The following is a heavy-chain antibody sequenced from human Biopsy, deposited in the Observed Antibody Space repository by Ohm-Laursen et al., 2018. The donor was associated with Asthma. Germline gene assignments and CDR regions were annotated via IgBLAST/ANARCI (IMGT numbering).Heavy chain of an antibody. CDR1: GFSFSNYG. V-gene: IGHV3-30*18. Sequence: SLRLSCTASGFSFSNYGMHWVRQAPGKGLDWVAVISFDGTNRNYTDSVKGRFTISRDNSRNTLHLQMDSLRAEDTAAYYCAKDVFPGWELRRGPDYWGQGTLVTVSS. D-gene: IGHD1-26*01. J-gene: IGHJ4*02. CDR3: AKDVFPGWELRRGPDY. CDR2: ISFDGTNR.